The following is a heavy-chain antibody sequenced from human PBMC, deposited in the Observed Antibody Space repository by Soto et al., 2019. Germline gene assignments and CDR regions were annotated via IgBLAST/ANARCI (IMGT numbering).Heavy chain of an antibody. Sequence: SETLSLTCAVSGGSISSSNWWSWVRQPPGKGLEWIGEIHHSGSTNYNPSLKSRVTTSVDKSKNQFSLKLSSVTAADTAVYHCARDQAATYWGQGTLVTVSS. J-gene: IGHJ4*02. V-gene: IGHV4-4*02. CDR1: GGSISSSNW. D-gene: IGHD6-25*01. CDR3: ARDQAATY. CDR2: IHHSGST.